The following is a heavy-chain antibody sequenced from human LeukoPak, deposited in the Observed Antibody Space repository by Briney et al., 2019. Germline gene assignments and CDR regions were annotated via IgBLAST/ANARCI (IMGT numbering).Heavy chain of an antibody. Sequence: GGSLRLSCAASGFTVSSNYMSWVRQAPGKGLEWVSVIYSGGSTYYADSVKGRFTISRDNSKNTLYLQMNSLRAVDTAVYYCARDRRTMSHAFDIWGQGTMVTVSS. J-gene: IGHJ3*02. CDR2: IYSGGST. CDR3: ARDRRTMSHAFDI. V-gene: IGHV3-53*01. CDR1: GFTVSSNY.